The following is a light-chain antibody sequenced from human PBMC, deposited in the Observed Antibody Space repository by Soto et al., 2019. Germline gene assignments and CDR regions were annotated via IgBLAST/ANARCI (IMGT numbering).Light chain of an antibody. CDR3: HQYGSSSWT. J-gene: IGKJ1*01. Sequence: EIVLTQSPGTLSLCPGERATLSCRASQSVSSSYLAWYEQKPGQAPRLLIYGASSRATGIPDRFSGSGSGTDFTLTISRLEPEDFAVYYCHQYGSSSWTFGQGTK. CDR1: QSVSSSY. V-gene: IGKV3-20*01. CDR2: GAS.